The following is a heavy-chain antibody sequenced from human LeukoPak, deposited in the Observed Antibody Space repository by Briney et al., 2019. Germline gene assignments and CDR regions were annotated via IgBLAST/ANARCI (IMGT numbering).Heavy chain of an antibody. CDR3: ARRDRDYVWGSYRGYYFDY. V-gene: IGHV4-59*12. CDR2: IYYSGST. Sequence: SETLSLTCTVSGGSISSYYWSWIRQPPGKGLEWIGYIYYSGSTNYKSSLKSRVTISVDTSKNQFSLKLSSVTAADTAVYYCARRDRDYVWGSYRGYYFDYWGQGTLVTVSS. D-gene: IGHD3-16*02. CDR1: GGSISSYY. J-gene: IGHJ4*02.